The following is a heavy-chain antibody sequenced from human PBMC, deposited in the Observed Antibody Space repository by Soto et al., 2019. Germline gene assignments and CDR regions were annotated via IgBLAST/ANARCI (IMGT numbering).Heavy chain of an antibody. D-gene: IGHD4-17*01. V-gene: IGHV1-69*01. CDR3: ARAMITVTLGPLGY. CDR2: IIPIFGTA. Sequence: VKVSFKASGGSLSSYAISWVRQAPGQGLEWMGGIIPIFGTANYAQKFQGRVTITADESTSTAYMELSSLRSEDTAVYYCARAMITVTLGPLGYWGQGTLVTVSS. J-gene: IGHJ4*02. CDR1: GGSLSSYA.